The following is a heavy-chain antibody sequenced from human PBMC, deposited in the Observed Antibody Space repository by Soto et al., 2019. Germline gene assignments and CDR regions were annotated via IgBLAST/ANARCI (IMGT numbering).Heavy chain of an antibody. D-gene: IGHD6-13*01. V-gene: IGHV1-3*01. Sequence: ASVKVSCKASGYTFTSYAMHWVRQAPGQRLEWMGWINAGNGNTKYLQKFQGRSTITRDTSSSTAYMELRSLRSDDTAVYYCARDIGIAGPDYYMDVWGKGTTVTVSS. CDR3: ARDIGIAGPDYYMDV. CDR2: INAGNGNT. J-gene: IGHJ6*03. CDR1: GYTFTSYA.